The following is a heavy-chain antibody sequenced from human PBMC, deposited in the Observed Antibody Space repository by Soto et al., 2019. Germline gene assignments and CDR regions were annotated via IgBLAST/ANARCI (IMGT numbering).Heavy chain of an antibody. CDR1: GYTFTSYG. CDR2: INPYNGNT. V-gene: IGHV1-18*01. J-gene: IGHJ4*02. Sequence: QVQLVQSGAEVKKPGASVKVSCKASGYTFTSYGIRWVRQAPGQGLEWMGWINPYNGNTNYAQKLQGRVTMTTDTCMITADMELRSLRSDDTAEYYCARDWCGIDYWGQGTLVTVSS. CDR3: ARDWCGIDY. D-gene: IGHD1-26*01.